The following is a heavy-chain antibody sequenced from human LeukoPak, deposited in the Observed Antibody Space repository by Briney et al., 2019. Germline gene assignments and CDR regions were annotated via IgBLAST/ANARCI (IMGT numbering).Heavy chain of an antibody. Sequence: SETLSLTCTVSGDSISSSSSYWGWIRQPPGEGLEWIGNIYSSGNTYYNASLKSRVTIYIDTSKNQFSLNLSSVTAADTAVYYCAKSGGSGLIDYWGQGTLVTVSS. CDR2: IYSSGNT. J-gene: IGHJ4*02. CDR3: AKSGGSGLIDY. D-gene: IGHD1-26*01. V-gene: IGHV4-39*01. CDR1: GDSISSSSSY.